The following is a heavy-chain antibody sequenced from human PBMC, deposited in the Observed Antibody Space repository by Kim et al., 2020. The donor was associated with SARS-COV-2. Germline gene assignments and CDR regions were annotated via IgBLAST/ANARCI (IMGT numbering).Heavy chain of an antibody. D-gene: IGHD3-16*01. CDR3: AKAFRGYDYVWGSYTYGMDV. V-gene: IGHV3-23*01. J-gene: IGHJ6*02. Sequence: GRSLRLSCAASGFTFSSYAMSWVRQAPGKGLEWVSAISGSGGSTYYADSVKGRFTISRDNSKNTLYLQMNSLRAEDTAVYYCAKAFRGYDYVWGSYTYGMDVWGQGTTVTVSS. CDR2: ISGSGGST. CDR1: GFTFSSYA.